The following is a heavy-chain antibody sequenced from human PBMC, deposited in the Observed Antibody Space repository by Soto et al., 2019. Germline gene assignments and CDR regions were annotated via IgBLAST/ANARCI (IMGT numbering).Heavy chain of an antibody. V-gene: IGHV3-30*18. D-gene: IGHD5-12*01. CDR2: ISYDGSNK. J-gene: IGHJ4*02. CDR1: GFTFSSYG. Sequence: QVQLLESGGGVVPPGRSLRRSCAASGFTFSSYGMHWVRQAPGKGLEWVAVISYDGSNKYYADSVKGRFTISRDNSKNTLYLQMNSLRAEDTAVYYCAKGEGGYDYWGQGTLVTVSS. CDR3: AKGEGGYDY.